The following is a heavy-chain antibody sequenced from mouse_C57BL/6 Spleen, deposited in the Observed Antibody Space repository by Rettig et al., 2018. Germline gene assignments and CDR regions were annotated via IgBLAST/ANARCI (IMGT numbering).Heavy chain of an antibody. Sequence: QVQLQQSGPELVKPGASVKISCKASGYAFSSSWMNWVKQRPGKGLEWIGRIYPGDGDTNYNGKFKGKATLTADKSSSTAYMQLSSLTSEDSAVYFCASDTTVVADYWGQGTTLTVSS. CDR3: ASDTTVVADY. J-gene: IGHJ2*01. V-gene: IGHV1-82*01. CDR2: IYPGDGDT. D-gene: IGHD1-1*01. CDR1: GYAFSSSW.